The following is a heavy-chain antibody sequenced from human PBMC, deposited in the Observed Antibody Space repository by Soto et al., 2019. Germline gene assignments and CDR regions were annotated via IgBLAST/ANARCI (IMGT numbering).Heavy chain of an antibody. D-gene: IGHD2-2*01. Sequence: GASVKVSCKASGYTFTSYGISWVRQAPGQGLEWMGWISAYNGNTNYAQKLQGRVTMTTDTSTSTAYMELRSLRSDDTAVYYCARAMSGCSSTSCYYYYYYMDVWGKGTTVTVS. CDR1: GYTFTSYG. CDR2: ISAYNGNT. CDR3: ARAMSGCSSTSCYYYYYYMDV. J-gene: IGHJ6*03. V-gene: IGHV1-18*01.